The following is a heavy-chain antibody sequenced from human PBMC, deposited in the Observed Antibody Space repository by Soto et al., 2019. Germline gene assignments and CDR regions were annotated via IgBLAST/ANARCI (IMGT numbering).Heavy chain of an antibody. D-gene: IGHD2-15*01. J-gene: IGHJ5*02. V-gene: IGHV4-31*03. CDR3: ARVYCSGGSCYFPPGEWFDP. CDR2: IYYSGST. CDR1: GGSISSGGYY. Sequence: PSETLSLTCTVSGGSISSGGYYWSWIRQHPGKGLEWIGYIYYSGSTYYNPSLKSRVTISVDTSKNQFSLKLSSVTAADTAVYYCARVYCSGGSCYFPPGEWFDPWGQGTLVTVS.